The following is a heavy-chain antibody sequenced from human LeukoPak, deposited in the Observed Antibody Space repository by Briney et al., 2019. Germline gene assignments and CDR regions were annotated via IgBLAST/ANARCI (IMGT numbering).Heavy chain of an antibody. J-gene: IGHJ4*02. D-gene: IGHD5-18*01. V-gene: IGHV1-18*01. CDR2: ISAYNGNT. Sequence: ASVKVSCKASGYTFTSYGISWERQAPGQGLEWMGWISAYNGNTNYAQKLQGRVTMTTDTSTSTAYMELRSLRSDDTAVYYCARELGDTAMAPYDYWGQGTLVTVSS. CDR1: GYTFTSYG. CDR3: ARELGDTAMAPYDY.